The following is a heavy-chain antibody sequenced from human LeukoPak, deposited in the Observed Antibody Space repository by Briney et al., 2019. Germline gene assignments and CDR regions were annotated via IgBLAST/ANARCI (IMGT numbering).Heavy chain of an antibody. CDR3: ARRKEVQTTFDY. D-gene: IGHD4/OR15-4a*01. CDR1: GYTFTGYY. CDR2: INPNSGGT. V-gene: IGHV1-2*02. Sequence: ASVKVSCKASGYTFTGYYMHWVRQAPGQGLEWMGWINPNSGGTNYAQKFQGRVTMTRDTSISTAYMELSRLRSDDTAVYYCARRKEVQTTFDYWGQGTLVTVSS. J-gene: IGHJ4*02.